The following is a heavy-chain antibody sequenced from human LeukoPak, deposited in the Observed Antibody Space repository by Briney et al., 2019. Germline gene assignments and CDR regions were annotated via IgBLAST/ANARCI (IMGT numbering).Heavy chain of an antibody. CDR2: INQDGSEM. D-gene: IGHD3-22*01. V-gene: IGHV3-7*01. Sequence: PGGSLRLSCAASGFTFSNYWMSWVRQAPGKGLEWLANINQDGSEMYYVDSVKGRFTISRDNGKNSLYLQINSLRADDKAVYYCARDQGSMLVVRTTKWYFDLWGRGTLVTVSS. J-gene: IGHJ2*01. CDR3: ARDQGSMLVVRTTKWYFDL. CDR1: GFTFSNYW.